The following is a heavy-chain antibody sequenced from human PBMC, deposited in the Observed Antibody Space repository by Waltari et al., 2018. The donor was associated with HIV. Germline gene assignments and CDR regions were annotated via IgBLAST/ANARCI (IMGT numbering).Heavy chain of an antibody. CDR3: ARVTTVTGDSYFYYGMDV. Sequence: QVQLVQSGAEVRKPGASVKVSCKASGYTFTGYYLHWVRQAPGQGLEWMGRNNPNGGGTNYSQKFQARVTMTRNTSIGAAYMELSSLGPNDSAVYYCARVTTVTGDSYFYYGMDVWGQGTTVTVSS. CDR1: GYTFTGYY. V-gene: IGHV1-2*06. CDR2: NNPNGGGT. D-gene: IGHD4-17*01. J-gene: IGHJ6*02.